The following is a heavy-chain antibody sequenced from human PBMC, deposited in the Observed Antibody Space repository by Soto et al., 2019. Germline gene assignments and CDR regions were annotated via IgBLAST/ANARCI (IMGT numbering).Heavy chain of an antibody. D-gene: IGHD7-27*01. CDR1: GGSFSGYS. CDR3: ARVVPPPKRNWGMWSGAFDI. V-gene: IGHV4-34*01. J-gene: IGHJ3*02. Sequence: QVQLQQWGAGLLKPSETLSLTCGVYGGSFSGYSWSWIRQPPGKGLEWIGESNHSGSTNYNPSLKIRVTISVDTSKNQFTLKLSSVTAADTAVYYCARVVPPPKRNWGMWSGAFDIWGQGTMVTVSS. CDR2: SNHSGST.